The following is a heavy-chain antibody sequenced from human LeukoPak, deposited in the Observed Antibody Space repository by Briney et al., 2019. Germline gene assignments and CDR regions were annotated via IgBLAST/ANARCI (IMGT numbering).Heavy chain of an antibody. CDR2: IKQDGSEK. CDR1: GFTFNSYW. Sequence: GGSLRLSCGVSGFTFNSYWKRWGRQAPGKGVEWVAHIKQDGSEKYYVDSMKGRFTISRDNAKNSLYLQMNSLRAEDTAVYYCARDKILYYYDSSGGFYYWGQGTLVTVSS. D-gene: IGHD3-22*01. V-gene: IGHV3-7*01. J-gene: IGHJ4*02. CDR3: ARDKILYYYDSSGGFYY.